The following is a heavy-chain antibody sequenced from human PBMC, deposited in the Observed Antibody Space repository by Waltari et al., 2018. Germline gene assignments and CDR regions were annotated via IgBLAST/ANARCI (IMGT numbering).Heavy chain of an antibody. Sequence: QLQLQESGPGLVKPSETLSLTCTVSGGSISSSSYYWGWIRQPPGKGLEWLGSIYYSGSTYYNPSLKSRVTISVDTSKNQFSLKLSSVTAADTAVYYCARFVVGYFDYWGQGTLVTVSS. J-gene: IGHJ4*02. CDR3: ARFVVGYFDY. CDR1: GGSISSSSYY. V-gene: IGHV4-39*07. D-gene: IGHD6-6*01. CDR2: IYYSGST.